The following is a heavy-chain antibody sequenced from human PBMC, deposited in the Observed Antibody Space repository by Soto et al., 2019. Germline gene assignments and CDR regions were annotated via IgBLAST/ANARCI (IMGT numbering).Heavy chain of an antibody. Sequence: ASVKVSCKASGYTFTSYYMQWVRQAPGQGLEWMGIINPSGGSTSYAQKFQGRVTMTRDTSTSTVYMELSSLRSEDTAVYYCACSSHVDTAFRFDPWGQGTLVTVPQ. D-gene: IGHD5-18*01. CDR2: INPSGGST. CDR3: ACSSHVDTAFRFDP. J-gene: IGHJ5*02. V-gene: IGHV1-46*01. CDR1: GYTFTSYY.